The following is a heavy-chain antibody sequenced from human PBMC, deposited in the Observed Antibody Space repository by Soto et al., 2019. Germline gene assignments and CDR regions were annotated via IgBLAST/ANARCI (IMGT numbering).Heavy chain of an antibody. CDR1: GFTFSRYE. V-gene: IGHV3-48*03. J-gene: IGHJ5*02. CDR3: ARDLPNWFDP. CDR2: ISSSGGTV. Sequence: EVQLVESGGAVVQPGGSLRLSCVVSGFTFSRYEMNWVRQAPGKGLEWVSYISSSGGTVHYADSVKGRFTISRDNAKNSLYLHMNSLRVEDTALYYCARDLPNWFDPWGQGTLVTVSS.